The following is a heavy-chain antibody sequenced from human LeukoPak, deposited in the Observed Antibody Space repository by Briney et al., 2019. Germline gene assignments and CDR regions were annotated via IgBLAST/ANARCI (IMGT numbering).Heavy chain of an antibody. CDR1: GYSISSGYY. CDR2: IYHSGST. J-gene: IGHJ5*02. CDR3: ARKGITMVRGVLPTRNWFDP. Sequence: SETLSLTCTVSGYSISSGYYWGWIRQPPGKGLEWIGSIYHSGSTYYNPSLKSRVTISVDKSKNQFSLKLSSVTAADTAVYYCARKGITMVRGVLPTRNWFDPWGQGTLVTVSS. V-gene: IGHV4-38-2*02. D-gene: IGHD3-10*01.